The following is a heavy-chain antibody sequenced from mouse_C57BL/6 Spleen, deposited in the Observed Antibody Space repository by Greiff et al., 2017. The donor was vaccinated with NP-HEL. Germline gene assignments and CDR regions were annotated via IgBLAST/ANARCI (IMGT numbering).Heavy chain of an antibody. CDR1: GFTFSSYA. CDR3: TRVLRLSNYAMDY. Sequence: EVMLVESGEGLVKPGGSLKLSCAASGFTFSSYAMSWVRQTPEKRLEWVAYISSGGDYIYYADTVKGRFTISRDNARNTLYLQMSSLKSEDTAMYYCTRVLRLSNYAMDYWGQGTSVTVSS. CDR2: ISSGGDYI. J-gene: IGHJ4*01. V-gene: IGHV5-9-1*02.